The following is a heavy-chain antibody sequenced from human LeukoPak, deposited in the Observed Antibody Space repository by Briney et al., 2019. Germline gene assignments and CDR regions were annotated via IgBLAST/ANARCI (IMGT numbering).Heavy chain of an antibody. CDR1: RFSFSVYE. D-gene: IGHD6-19*01. J-gene: IGHJ4*02. CDR2: ISSSGTTT. V-gene: IGHV3-48*03. Sequence: GGSLRLSCAASRFSFSVYEIHWVRQAPGKGLEWISDISSSGTTTYSADSVKGRFTISRDNAENSLYLQMNSLRAEDTAVYYCTTLPVASNFDYWGQGTLVTVSS. CDR3: TTLPVASNFDY.